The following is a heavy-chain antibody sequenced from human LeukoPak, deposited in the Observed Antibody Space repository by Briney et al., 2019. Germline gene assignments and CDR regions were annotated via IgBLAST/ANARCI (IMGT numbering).Heavy chain of an antibody. V-gene: IGHV3-7*03. Sequence: GGSLRLSCAASGFNFSSFWMNWVRHTPGKGLEWVANIEGDGSEKNHMDSVKGRFTISRDNAKKSLHLQMNSLRAEDTGVYYCAGGSGWLIDYWGQGTLVTVSS. D-gene: IGHD6-19*01. CDR3: AGGSGWLIDY. CDR1: GFNFSSFW. CDR2: IEGDGSEK. J-gene: IGHJ4*02.